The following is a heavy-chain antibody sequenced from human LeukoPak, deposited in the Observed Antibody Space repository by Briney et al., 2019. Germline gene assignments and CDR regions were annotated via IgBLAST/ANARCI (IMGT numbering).Heavy chain of an antibody. J-gene: IGHJ4*02. CDR2: IFYSGST. CDR3: AKVAKYYYGSETYFFFDH. Sequence: SETLSLTCTVSGGSISTSNYYWGWIRQPPGKGLEWIGNIFYSGSTYYSPSLRSRVTISLDTSRNQFSLKLNSVTAADTAVYYCAKVAKYYYGSETYFFFDHWGQGTLVTVSS. V-gene: IGHV4-39*07. CDR1: GGSISTSNYY. D-gene: IGHD3-10*01.